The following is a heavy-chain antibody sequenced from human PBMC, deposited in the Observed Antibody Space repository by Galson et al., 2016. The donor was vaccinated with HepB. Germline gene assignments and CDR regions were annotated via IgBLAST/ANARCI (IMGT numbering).Heavy chain of an antibody. J-gene: IGHJ4*02. V-gene: IGHV4-30-2*01. CDR2: IYHSGTT. D-gene: IGHD5-24*01. Sequence: PLSLTCAVSGGSISSGGYSWSWIRQPPGKGLEWLGYIYHSGTTYYNPSLKSRVAISVDRSKNQFSLKLSSVTAADTAVYYCAREMAPYYFDYWGQGTLVTVSS. CDR3: AREMAPYYFDY. CDR1: GGSISSGGYS.